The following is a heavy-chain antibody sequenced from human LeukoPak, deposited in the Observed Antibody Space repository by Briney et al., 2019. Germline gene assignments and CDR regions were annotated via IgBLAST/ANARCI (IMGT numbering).Heavy chain of an antibody. CDR3: ARDIYGDYGGGFDY. CDR2: IYYSGST. Sequence: SQTLSLTCTVSGGSISSGGYYWSWIRQHPGKGLEWIGYIYYSGSTYYNPSLKSRVTISVDTSKNQFSLKLSPVTAADTAVYYCARDIYGDYGGGFDYWGQGTLVTVSS. CDR1: GGSISSGGYY. D-gene: IGHD4-17*01. J-gene: IGHJ4*02. V-gene: IGHV4-31*03.